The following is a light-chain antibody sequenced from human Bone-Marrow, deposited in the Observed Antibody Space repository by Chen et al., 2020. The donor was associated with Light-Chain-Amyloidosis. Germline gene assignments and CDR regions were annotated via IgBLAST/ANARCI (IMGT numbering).Light chain of an antibody. CDR1: NIGSTS. CDR2: DDS. V-gene: IGLV3-21*02. CDR3: QVWDRSSDRPV. Sequence: SYVLTQPSSVSVAPGQTATNACGGNNIGSTSVHWYQQTPGQAPLLVVYDDSDRLSGIPERLSGSNSGNTATLTISRVEAGDEADYYCQVWDRSSDRPVFGGGTKLTVL. J-gene: IGLJ3*02.